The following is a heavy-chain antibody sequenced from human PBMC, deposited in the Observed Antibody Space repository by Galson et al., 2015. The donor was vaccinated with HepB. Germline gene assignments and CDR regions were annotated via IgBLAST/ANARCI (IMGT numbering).Heavy chain of an antibody. CDR3: AKPLAQQLAYYFDY. J-gene: IGHJ4*02. Sequence: SLRPSCAASGFTFSSYGMHWVRQAPGKGLEWVAFIRYDGSNKYYADSVKGRFTISRDNSKNTLYLQMNSLRAEDTAVYYCAKPLAQQLAYYFDYWGQGTLVTVSS. CDR1: GFTFSSYG. V-gene: IGHV3-30*02. D-gene: IGHD6-13*01. CDR2: IRYDGSNK.